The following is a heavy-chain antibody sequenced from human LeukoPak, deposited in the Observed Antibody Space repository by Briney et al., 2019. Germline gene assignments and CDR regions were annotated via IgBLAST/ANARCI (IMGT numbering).Heavy chain of an antibody. CDR2: IILIFGTA. V-gene: IGHV1-69*05. CDR1: GGTFSSYA. D-gene: IGHD4-23*01. Sequence: SVKVSCKASGGTFSSYAISWVRQAPGQGLEWMGGIILIFGTANYAQKFQGRVTITTDESTSTAYMELSSLRSEDTAVYYCASRNSVFAFDIWGQGTMVTVSS. J-gene: IGHJ3*02. CDR3: ASRNSVFAFDI.